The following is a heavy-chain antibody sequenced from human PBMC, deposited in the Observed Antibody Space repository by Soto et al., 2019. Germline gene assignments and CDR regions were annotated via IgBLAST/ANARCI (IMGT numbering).Heavy chain of an antibody. CDR3: ARGGSRWYDLAAFDI. J-gene: IGHJ3*02. V-gene: IGHV1-8*01. Sequence: GVPVKVSCEACGYTITICYINWVRQATEQGLERMAWMNPNSGNTGYAQKFQGRVTMTRNTSISTAYMELSSLRSEDTAVYYCARGGSRWYDLAAFDIWGQGTMVTVSS. CDR2: MNPNSGNT. CDR1: GYTITICY. D-gene: IGHD6-13*01.